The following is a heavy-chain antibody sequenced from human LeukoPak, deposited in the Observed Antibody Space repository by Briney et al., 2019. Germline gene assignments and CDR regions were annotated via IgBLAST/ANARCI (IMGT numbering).Heavy chain of an antibody. CDR2: ISSNSSYI. CDR3: ARALLGAFDI. V-gene: IGHV3-21*01. J-gene: IGHJ3*02. Sequence: GGSLRLSCAASGFTFSSYSMNWVRQAPGKGLEWVSSISSNSSYIYYADSVKGRFTISRDNAKNSLYLQMNSLRAEDTAVYYCARALLGAFDIWGQGTMVTVSS. D-gene: IGHD1-26*01. CDR1: GFTFSSYS.